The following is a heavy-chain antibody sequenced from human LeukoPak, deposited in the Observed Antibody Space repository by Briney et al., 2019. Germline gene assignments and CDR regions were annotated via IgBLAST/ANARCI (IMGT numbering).Heavy chain of an antibody. CDR3: ARDIAPSGSWWFDT. V-gene: IGHV1-2*02. J-gene: IGHJ5*02. Sequence: GASVKVSCKVSGYTFNDYFIHWLRQAPGQGLEWMGWINPNGGETNYPQKFQGRVTMTRDTSISTADMELRWLTSDDTAMYYCARDIAPSGSWWFDTWGQGTPVTVSS. D-gene: IGHD6-13*01. CDR2: INPNGGET. CDR1: GYTFNDYF.